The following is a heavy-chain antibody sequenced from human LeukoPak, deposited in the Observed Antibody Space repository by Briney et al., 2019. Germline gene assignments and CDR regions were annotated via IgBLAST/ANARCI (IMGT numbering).Heavy chain of an antibody. Sequence: GGSLRLSCAASGFTFSSHEMNWVRQAPGKGLEWVSYISSSDSSTIYYADSVKGRFTISRDNAKNSLYLQMNSLRAEDTAVYYCAEDYYGSGSYAYWGQGTLVTVSS. CDR3: AEDYYGSGSYAY. J-gene: IGHJ4*02. CDR2: ISSSDSSTI. CDR1: GFTFSSHE. D-gene: IGHD3-10*01. V-gene: IGHV3-48*03.